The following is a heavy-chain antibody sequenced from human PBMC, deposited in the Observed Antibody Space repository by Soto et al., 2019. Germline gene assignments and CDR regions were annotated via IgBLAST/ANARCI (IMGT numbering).Heavy chain of an antibody. CDR1: GFTFSTYA. D-gene: IGHD1-1*01. Sequence: SLRLSCAASGFTFSTYAMHWVRQAPGKGLEWVAGASYDGNDKDYADSVKGRFTISRDNSKNTLYLQMSSLRVDDTAVYYCARGVGNNWNYIWFDPWGQGTLVTVSS. V-gene: IGHV3-30*03. CDR3: ARGVGNNWNYIWFDP. CDR2: ASYDGNDK. J-gene: IGHJ5*02.